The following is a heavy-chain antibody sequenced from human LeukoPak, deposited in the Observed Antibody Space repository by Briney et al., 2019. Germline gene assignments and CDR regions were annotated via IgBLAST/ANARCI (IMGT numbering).Heavy chain of an antibody. V-gene: IGHV1-2*02. CDR2: INPITGGT. CDR1: GYTFSDYN. D-gene: IGHD3-22*01. J-gene: IGHJ5*02. CDR3: ARASGHYDSSGYFDN. Sequence: ASVKVSCKASGYTFSDYNTHWVRQAPGQGLEWMGWINPITGGTEYARNFQGRVTMTRDTSIDTAYMEISSLRSDDTAVYYCARASGHYDSSGYFDNWGQGTLVTVSS.